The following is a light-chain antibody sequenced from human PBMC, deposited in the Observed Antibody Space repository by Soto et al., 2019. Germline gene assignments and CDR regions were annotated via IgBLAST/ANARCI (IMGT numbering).Light chain of an antibody. CDR2: GAS. Sequence: EIGITPAPAPPSVSPGERATPSFRASQSVSSNLAWYQQKPGQAPRLLIYGASTRATGIPARFSGSGSGTEFTLTISSLQSEDFAVYYCQQYNNWPPWTFGQGTKVDIK. CDR1: QSVSSN. J-gene: IGKJ1*01. CDR3: QQYNNWPPWT. V-gene: IGKV3-15*01.